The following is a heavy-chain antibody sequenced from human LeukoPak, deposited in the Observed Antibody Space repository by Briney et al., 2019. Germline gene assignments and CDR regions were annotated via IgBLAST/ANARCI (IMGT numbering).Heavy chain of an antibody. V-gene: IGHV4-59*12. J-gene: IGHJ5*02. CDR2: IYFSGST. CDR3: ARDTEYYDFWSGKYNWFDP. Sequence: PSETLSLTCTVSGGSISRYYWSWIRQSPGKGLEWIGYIYFSGSTNYNPSLKSRVSISLDTSKNQFSLKLSSVTAADTAVYYCARDTEYYDFWSGKYNWFDPWGQGTLVTVSS. D-gene: IGHD3-3*01. CDR1: GGSISRYY.